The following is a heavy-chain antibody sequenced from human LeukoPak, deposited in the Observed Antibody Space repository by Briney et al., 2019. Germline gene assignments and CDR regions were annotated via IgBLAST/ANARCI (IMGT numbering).Heavy chain of an antibody. CDR2: MNPNSGNT. D-gene: IGHD3-10*02. CDR1: GYTFTSYD. Sequence: ASVKVSCKASGYTFTSYDINWVRQATGQGLEWMGWMNPNSGNTGYAQKFQGRVTMTRNTSISTAYMELSSLRSEDTAVYYRARSVRIGTYYYYYGMDVWGQGTTVTVSS. CDR3: ARSVRIGTYYYYYGMDV. J-gene: IGHJ6*02. V-gene: IGHV1-8*01.